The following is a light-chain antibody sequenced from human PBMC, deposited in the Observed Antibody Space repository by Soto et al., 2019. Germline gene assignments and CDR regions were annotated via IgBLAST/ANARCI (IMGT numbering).Light chain of an antibody. V-gene: IGLV2-14*01. CDR2: EVT. J-gene: IGLJ3*02. CDR1: SGDIGRYNY. Sequence: QSVLPQPASVSGSPGQSITISCTGTSGDIGRYNYVSWYQQYPGKAPKVVIYEVTNRPSGVSNRFSGSKSGMTASLTISGLQAEDEAKYYCTSYTTSATWVFCGGTKLTVL. CDR3: TSYTTSATWV.